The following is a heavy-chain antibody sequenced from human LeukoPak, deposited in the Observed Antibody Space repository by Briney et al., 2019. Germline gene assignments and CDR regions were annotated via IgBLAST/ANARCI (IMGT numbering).Heavy chain of an antibody. CDR2: IASSGGSI. J-gene: IGHJ4*02. D-gene: IGHD1-26*01. Sequence: GGSLRLSCAASGFTLGNVGMSWVRQAPGKGLEWVSGIASSGGSIYYADFVKGRFTISRDNSKNTLYLQMNSLRAEDTAVYYCARDLGGYSGSYHDYWGQGTLVTVSS. CDR1: GFTLGNVG. V-gene: IGHV3-23*01. CDR3: ARDLGGYSGSYHDY.